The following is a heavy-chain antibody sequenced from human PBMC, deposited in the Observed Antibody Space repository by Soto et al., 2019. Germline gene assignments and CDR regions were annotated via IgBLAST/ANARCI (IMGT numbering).Heavy chain of an antibody. J-gene: IGHJ6*02. CDR2: ISYDGSNK. CDR3: AKDITIFNYYYYYGMDV. CDR1: GFTFSSYG. Sequence: WGSLRLSCSASGFTFSSYGMHWFRQAPGKGLEWVAVISYDGSNKYYADSVKGRFTISRDNSKNTLYLQMNSLRAEDTAVYYCAKDITIFNYYYYYGMDVWGQGTTVTVSS. D-gene: IGHD3-3*01. V-gene: IGHV3-30*18.